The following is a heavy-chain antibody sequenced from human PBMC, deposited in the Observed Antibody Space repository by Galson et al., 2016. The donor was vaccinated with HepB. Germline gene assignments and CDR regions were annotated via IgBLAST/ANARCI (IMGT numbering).Heavy chain of an antibody. D-gene: IGHD5-12*01. J-gene: IGHJ1*01. Sequence: LRLSCAASGFTLNNYAMHWVRQAPGKGLEYVSVIYSKGNSTYFPDSLRGRFTVSRDKSKNTLYLQMTSLRAEDTAVYYCVRDISGFAEWGQGTLVTVSS. CDR2: IYSKGNST. CDR1: GFTLNNYA. CDR3: VRDISGFAE. V-gene: IGHV3-64D*09.